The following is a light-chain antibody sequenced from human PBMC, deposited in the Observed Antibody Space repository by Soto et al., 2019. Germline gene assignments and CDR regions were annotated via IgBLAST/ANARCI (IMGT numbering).Light chain of an antibody. Sequence: EIVLTQSPGTLSLSPGERATLSCRSSHSVSSNYLAWYQHKPGQAPRLLIYDVSSRATGIPDRFSGSGSGTDFTLTISSLEPVDFAVYYCQQYGISPTFGQGTKVDIK. CDR2: DVS. CDR3: QQYGISPT. J-gene: IGKJ1*01. CDR1: HSVSSNY. V-gene: IGKV3-20*01.